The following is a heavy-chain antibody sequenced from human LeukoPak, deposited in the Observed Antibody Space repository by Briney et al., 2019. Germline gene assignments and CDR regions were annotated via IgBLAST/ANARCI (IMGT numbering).Heavy chain of an antibody. Sequence: GASVKVSCKASGYTFTSYDINWVRQATGQGLEWMGWMNPNSGNTGYAQKFQGRVTITRNTSISTAYMELSSLRSEDTAVYYCARDRGLNYYDSCGYYSSGSDFDLWGRGTLVTVSS. CDR2: MNPNSGNT. CDR1: GYTFTSYD. V-gene: IGHV1-8*03. D-gene: IGHD3-22*01. J-gene: IGHJ2*01. CDR3: ARDRGLNYYDSCGYYSSGSDFDL.